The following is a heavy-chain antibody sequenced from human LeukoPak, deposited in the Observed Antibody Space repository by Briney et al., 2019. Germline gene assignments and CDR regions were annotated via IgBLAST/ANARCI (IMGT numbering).Heavy chain of an antibody. J-gene: IGHJ4*02. CDR2: ISWNSGSI. CDR1: GFTFNDYA. V-gene: IGHV3-9*01. D-gene: IGHD5-18*01. Sequence: GGSLRLSCAASGFTFNDYAMHWVRQAPGKGLEWVSGISWNSGSIGYADSVKGRFTISRDNAKNSLYLQMNSLRAEDTALYYCAKDRGYSFEHFDYWGQGTLVTVSS. CDR3: AKDRGYSFEHFDY.